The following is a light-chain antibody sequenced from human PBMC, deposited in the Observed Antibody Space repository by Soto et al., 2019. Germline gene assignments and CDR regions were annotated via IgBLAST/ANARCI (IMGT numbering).Light chain of an antibody. CDR3: QQRSNWPRT. J-gene: IGKJ1*01. CDR1: QIVSSY. CDR2: DAS. V-gene: IGKV3-11*01. Sequence: ELVLTQSPATLSLSPGEIATLSFMSIQIVSSYLAWYQQKPGQAPRLLIYDASNRATGIPARFSGSGSGTDFTLTISSLEPEDFAVYYCQQRSNWPRTFGQGTKVDIK.